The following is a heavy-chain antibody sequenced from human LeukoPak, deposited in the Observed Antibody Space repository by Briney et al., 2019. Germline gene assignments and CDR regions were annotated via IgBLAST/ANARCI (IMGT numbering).Heavy chain of an antibody. CDR2: IKQDGSEK. J-gene: IGHJ4*02. Sequence: PGGSLRLSCAASGFTFSSYWMSWVRQAPGKGLEWVANIKQDGSEKYYVDSVKGRFTISRDNAKNSLYLQMNSLRAEDTAVYYCAREVPGHYDILTGPDYWGREPWSPSPQ. CDR1: GFTFSSYW. V-gene: IGHV3-7*03. D-gene: IGHD3-9*01. CDR3: AREVPGHYDILTGPDY.